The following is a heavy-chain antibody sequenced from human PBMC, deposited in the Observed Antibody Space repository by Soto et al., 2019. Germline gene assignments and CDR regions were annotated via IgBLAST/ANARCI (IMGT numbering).Heavy chain of an antibody. V-gene: IGHV1-2*02. CDR1: GYTFTGYY. Sequence: ASVKVSCKASGYTFTGYYMHWVRQAPGQGLEWMGWINPNSGGTNYAQKFQGRVTMTRDTSISTAYMELSRLISDDTAVYYCARGPHITIFGVVIYFDYWGQGTLVTVSS. CDR3: ARGPHITIFGVVIYFDY. CDR2: INPNSGGT. D-gene: IGHD3-3*01. J-gene: IGHJ4*02.